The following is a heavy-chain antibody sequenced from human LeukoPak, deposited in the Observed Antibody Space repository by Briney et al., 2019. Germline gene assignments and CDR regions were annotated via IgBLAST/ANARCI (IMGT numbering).Heavy chain of an antibody. CDR1: GYTLSELS. J-gene: IGHJ6*03. D-gene: IGHD6-19*01. CDR2: ISPNGADT. CDR3: ARAAIAVAGDYHYHYMDV. Sequence: ASVKVSCKVSGYTLSELSMHWVRQAPGQGLEWMGWISPNGADTDYAQRFQGRVTMTRDTSISTGYMELSRLRSDDTAVYYCARAAIAVAGDYHYHYMDVWGKGTTVTVSS. V-gene: IGHV1-2*02.